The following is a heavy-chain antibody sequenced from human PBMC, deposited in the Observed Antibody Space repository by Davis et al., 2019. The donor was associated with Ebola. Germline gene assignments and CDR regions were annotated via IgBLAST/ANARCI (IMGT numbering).Heavy chain of an antibody. CDR2: IWYDGSNK. D-gene: IGHD3-3*01. J-gene: IGHJ6*02. CDR1: GFTFSNAW. CDR3: ARDRTTIFGVVTRYYGMDV. V-gene: IGHV3-33*08. Sequence: PGGSLRLSCAASGFTFSNAWMNWVRQAPGKGLEWVAVIWYDGSNKYYADSVKGRFTISRDNSKNTLYLQMNSLRAEDTAVYYCARDRTTIFGVVTRYYGMDVWGQGTTVTVSS.